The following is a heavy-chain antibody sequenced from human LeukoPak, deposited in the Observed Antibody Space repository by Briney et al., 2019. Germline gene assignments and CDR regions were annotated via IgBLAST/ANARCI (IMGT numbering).Heavy chain of an antibody. CDR2: IHHSGNT. CDR1: GGSLSGHY. CDR3: ASRSYSSYYYGMDL. Sequence: SETLSLTCAVHGGSLSGHYWNWIRQPPGKGLEWIGQIHHSGNTNYNPSLKSRVNISVDTSKNQFSLKLSSVTAADPAVYYCASRSYSSYYYGMDLWGQGTTVTVSS. V-gene: IGHV4-34*01. J-gene: IGHJ6*02.